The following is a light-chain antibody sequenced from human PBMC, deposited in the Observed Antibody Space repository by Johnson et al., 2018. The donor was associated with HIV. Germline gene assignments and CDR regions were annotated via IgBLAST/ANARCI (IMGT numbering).Light chain of an antibody. CDR1: SSNVGNNY. J-gene: IGLJ1*01. CDR2: ENN. Sequence: HSVLTQPPSVSAAPGQKVTIYCSGSSSNVGNNYVSWYQQLPGTAPKLLIYENNKRPSGIPDRFSGSKSGTSATLGITGLQTWDEADYYCGTWDSSLSAAVFGTGTKVTVL. CDR3: GTWDSSLSAAV. V-gene: IGLV1-51*02.